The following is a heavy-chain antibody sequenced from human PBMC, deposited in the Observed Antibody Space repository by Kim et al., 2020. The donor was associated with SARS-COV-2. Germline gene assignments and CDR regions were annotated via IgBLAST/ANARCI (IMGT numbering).Heavy chain of an antibody. J-gene: IGHJ6*02. CDR3: TTVGAAAGSPVAGTWDYYYGMDV. V-gene: IGHV3-15*01. Sequence: GGSLRLSCAASGFTFSNAWMSWVRQAPGKGLEWVGRIKSKTDGGTTDYAAPVKGRFTISRDDSKNTLYLQMNSLKTEDTAVYYCTTVGAAAGSPVAGTWDYYYGMDVWGQGTTVTVSS. D-gene: IGHD6-19*01. CDR2: IKSKTDGGTT. CDR1: GFTFSNAW.